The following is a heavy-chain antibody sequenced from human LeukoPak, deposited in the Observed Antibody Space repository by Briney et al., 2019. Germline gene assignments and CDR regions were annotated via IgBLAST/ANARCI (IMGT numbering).Heavy chain of an antibody. Sequence: GGSLRLSCAASGFTVSSNYMSWVRQAPGKGLEWVSVIYSGGSTYYADSVKGRFTISRDNAKNSLYLQMNSLRAEDTAVYYCARERDGDYVGYWGQGTLVTVSS. D-gene: IGHD4-17*01. J-gene: IGHJ4*02. V-gene: IGHV3-53*01. CDR3: ARERDGDYVGY. CDR2: IYSGGST. CDR1: GFTVSSNY.